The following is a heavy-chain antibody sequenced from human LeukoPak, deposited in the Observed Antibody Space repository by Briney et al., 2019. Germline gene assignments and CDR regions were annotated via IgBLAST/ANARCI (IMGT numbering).Heavy chain of an antibody. CDR1: GFTLSSDA. V-gene: IGHV3-23*01. Sequence: GGSLRLSCAASGFTLSSDAMNWVRRAPGKGLEWVSSISGDGRNIQYADSVKGRFTVSRDNSKNTLYLQMNSLRADDTAVYYCAKTRPLDSSSWSHGDYWGQGTLVTVSS. CDR3: AKTRPLDSSSWSHGDY. CDR2: ISGDGRNI. J-gene: IGHJ4*02. D-gene: IGHD6-13*01.